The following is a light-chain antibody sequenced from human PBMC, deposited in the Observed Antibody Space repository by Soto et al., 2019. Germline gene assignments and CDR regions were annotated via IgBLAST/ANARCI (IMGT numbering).Light chain of an antibody. V-gene: IGLV1-40*01. CDR3: QSYDSGLSGSV. CDR2: GNS. Sequence: QSVLTQPPSVSGAPGQRVTISCTGSSSNIGAGYDVNWYQQHPGTAPKVLIYGNSNRPSGVPDRFSGSKSGTSASLAITGLQAEDEADYSCQSYDSGLSGSVFGGGTKLTVL. J-gene: IGLJ2*01. CDR1: SSNIGAGYD.